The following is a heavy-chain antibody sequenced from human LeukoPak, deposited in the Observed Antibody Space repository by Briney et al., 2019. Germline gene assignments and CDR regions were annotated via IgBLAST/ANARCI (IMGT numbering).Heavy chain of an antibody. J-gene: IGHJ4*02. Sequence: AGGSLRLSCAASGFTFSTYAMHWVRQAPGKGLQWVAYTSFDGTNKHYADSVKGRLTVSRDNSQNTLYLQIDSLRPEDTAIYYCARVHLGGGHARADYWGQGTLVTVSS. D-gene: IGHD2-15*01. V-gene: IGHV3-30*04. CDR2: TSFDGTNK. CDR1: GFTFSTYA. CDR3: ARVHLGGGHARADY.